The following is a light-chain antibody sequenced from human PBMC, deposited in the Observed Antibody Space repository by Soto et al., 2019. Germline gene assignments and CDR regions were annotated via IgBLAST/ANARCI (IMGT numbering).Light chain of an antibody. Sequence: EIVMTQSPATLSVSPGERATLSCRASQSVSSNLAWYQQKPGQAPRLLIYGASTRATGIPARFSGSGSGTEFTLTISSLQSEDFAVYYCQQYNNWPPHSPPEYTFGQGTKLEIK. CDR3: QQYNNWPPHSPPEYT. J-gene: IGKJ2*01. CDR1: QSVSSN. V-gene: IGKV3-15*01. CDR2: GAS.